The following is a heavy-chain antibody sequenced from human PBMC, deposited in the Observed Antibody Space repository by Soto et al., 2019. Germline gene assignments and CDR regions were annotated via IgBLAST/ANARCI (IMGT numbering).Heavy chain of an antibody. D-gene: IGHD2-15*01. CDR1: GFTFSSYA. Sequence: VQLLESGGGLVQPGGSLRLSCAASGFTFSSYAMSWVRQAPGKGLEWVSAISGSGGSTYYADSVKGRFTISRDNSKNTLYLQMNSLRAEDTAVYYCAKASPGYCSGGSCYSSAAFDIWGQGTMVTVSS. CDR2: ISGSGGST. CDR3: AKASPGYCSGGSCYSSAAFDI. J-gene: IGHJ3*02. V-gene: IGHV3-23*01.